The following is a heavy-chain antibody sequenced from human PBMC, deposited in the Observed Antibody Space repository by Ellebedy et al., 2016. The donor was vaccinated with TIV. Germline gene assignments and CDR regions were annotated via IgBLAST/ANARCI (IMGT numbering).Heavy chain of an antibody. D-gene: IGHD2-21*02. V-gene: IGHV3-72*01. CDR2: VKNKANNYNT. J-gene: IGHJ4*02. CDR1: GFTISDHY. CDR3: VRVRLCGGDDCRSARLFDY. Sequence: GESLKISCAASGFTISDHYMGWVRQAPGKGLEWVGRVKNKANNYNTQYAASVEGRFTISRDDSQNSLYLQMNSLRIEDTAVYYCVRVRLCGGDDCRSARLFDYWGQGVLVTVSS.